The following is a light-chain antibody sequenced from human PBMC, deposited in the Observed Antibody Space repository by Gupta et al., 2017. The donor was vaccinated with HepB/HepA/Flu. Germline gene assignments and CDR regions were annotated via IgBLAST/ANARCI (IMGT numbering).Light chain of an antibody. J-gene: IGKJ3*01. Sequence: DIQLTHSPSFLSASVGDRVTITCRASQAISSYLAWYQQRPGKAPNLLIYAASTVQRGVPSRFSGSGSGTDFTLTISSLQPEDSATYYCQQGANVRFSFGHGTXVDIK. V-gene: IGKV1-9*01. CDR3: QQGANVRFS. CDR2: AAS. CDR1: QAISSY.